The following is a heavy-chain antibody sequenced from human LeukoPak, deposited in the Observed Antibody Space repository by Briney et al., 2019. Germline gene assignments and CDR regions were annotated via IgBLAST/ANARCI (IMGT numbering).Heavy chain of an antibody. D-gene: IGHD6-19*01. V-gene: IGHV1-69*13. CDR3: ARGVAGIAVAGTVDY. Sequence: SVKVSCKASGGTFSSYAISWVRQAPGQGLEWMGGIIPIFGTANYAQKFQGRVTITADESTSTAYMELSSLRSEDTAVYYCARGVAGIAVAGTVDYWGQGTLVTVSS. J-gene: IGHJ4*02. CDR1: GGTFSSYA. CDR2: IIPIFGTA.